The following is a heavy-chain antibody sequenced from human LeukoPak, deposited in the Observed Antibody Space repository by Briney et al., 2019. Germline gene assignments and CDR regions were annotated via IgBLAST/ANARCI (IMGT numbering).Heavy chain of an antibody. Sequence: GGSLRLSCAASGITFSRYAMSWVRQAPGKGLEWVSVISDSGADTYYTDSVKGRFTISRDSSKNTLYLQMNSLRAEDTAVYYCARVVVVPAASGDYYYGMDVWGQGTTVTVSS. V-gene: IGHV3-23*01. CDR2: ISDSGADT. D-gene: IGHD2-2*01. J-gene: IGHJ6*02. CDR3: ARVVVVPAASGDYYYGMDV. CDR1: GITFSRYA.